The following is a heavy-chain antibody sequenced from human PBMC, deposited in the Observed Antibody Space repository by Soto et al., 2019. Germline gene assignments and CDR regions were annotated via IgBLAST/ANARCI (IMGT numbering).Heavy chain of an antibody. CDR2: IYYSGST. J-gene: IGHJ5*02. V-gene: IGHV4-59*01. CDR1: GGSISSYY. CDR3: ARTVVSSSWYWFDP. Sequence: SETLSLTCTVSGGSISSYYWSWIRQPPGKGLEWIGYIYYSGSTNYNPSLKSRVTISVDTSKNQFSLKLSSVTAADTAVYYCARTVVSSSWYWFDPWGQGTLVTV. D-gene: IGHD6-13*01.